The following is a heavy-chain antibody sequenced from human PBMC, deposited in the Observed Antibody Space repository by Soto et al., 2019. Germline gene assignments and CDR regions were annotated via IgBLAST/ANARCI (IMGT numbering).Heavy chain of an antibody. V-gene: IGHV4-59*01. D-gene: IGHD2-21*02. CDR2: MYNTGST. CDR1: GGSLRGYY. CDR3: ARDLWGYCGTDCYPLDV. J-gene: IGHJ6*02. Sequence: PSETLSLTCTVSGGSLRGYYWGWVRQPPGKGLEWIGYMYNTGSTVYNPSFKSRVTISVDTSKNQFSLKLNSVTAADTAVYYCARDLWGYCGTDCYPLDVWGQGTTVTVSS.